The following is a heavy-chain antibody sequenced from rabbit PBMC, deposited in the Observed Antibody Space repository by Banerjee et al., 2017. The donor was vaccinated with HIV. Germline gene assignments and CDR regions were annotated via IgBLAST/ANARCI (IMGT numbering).Heavy chain of an antibody. Sequence: QEQLVESGGDLVKPGASLTLTCTASGFSFSSSYYMCWVRQAPGKGLEWIACIYAGSSGSTYYASWAKGRFTISKTSSTTVTLQMTSLTAADTATYFCARDGGGYYSSGYGGYFNLWGPGTLVTVS. CDR2: IYAGSSGST. D-gene: IGHD4-1*01. J-gene: IGHJ4*01. V-gene: IGHV1S45*01. CDR1: GFSFSSSYY. CDR3: ARDGGGYYSSGYGGYFNL.